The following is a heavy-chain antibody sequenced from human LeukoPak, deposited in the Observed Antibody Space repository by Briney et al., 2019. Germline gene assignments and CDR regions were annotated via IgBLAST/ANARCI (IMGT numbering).Heavy chain of an antibody. CDR1: GGSISSYY. CDR2: IYYSGST. CDR3: ATLPNYYDSSGQDY. J-gene: IGHJ4*02. Sequence: SETLSLTCTVSGGSISSYYWSWIRQPPGKGLEWIGYIYYSGSTNYKPSLKSRVTISVDTSKNQFSLKLSSVTAADTAVYYCATLPNYYDSSGQDYWGQGTLVTVSS. D-gene: IGHD3-22*01. V-gene: IGHV4-59*08.